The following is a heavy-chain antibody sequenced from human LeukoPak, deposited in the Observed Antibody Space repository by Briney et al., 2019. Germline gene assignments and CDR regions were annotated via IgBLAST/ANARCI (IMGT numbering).Heavy chain of an antibody. Sequence: PGGSLRLSCAASGFTVSSNYMSWVRQAPGKGLEWVSVIYSGGSTYYADSVKGRFTISRDNSKNTLYLQMNSLRAEDTAVYYRARGGFYGSGSFDYWGQGTLVTVSS. CDR1: GFTVSSNY. CDR2: IYSGGST. D-gene: IGHD3-10*01. V-gene: IGHV3-53*01. CDR3: ARGGFYGSGSFDY. J-gene: IGHJ4*02.